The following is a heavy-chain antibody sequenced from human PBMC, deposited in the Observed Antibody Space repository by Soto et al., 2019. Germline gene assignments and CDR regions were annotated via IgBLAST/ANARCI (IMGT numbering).Heavy chain of an antibody. Sequence: ASVKVSCKASGYTFTSCAMHWVRQAPGQRLEWMGWINAGNGNTKYSQKFQGRVTITRDTSASTAYMELSSLRSEDTAVYYCARDRVVVAAAYYYYYGMDVWGQGTTVTVSS. D-gene: IGHD2-15*01. J-gene: IGHJ6*02. CDR3: ARDRVVVAAAYYYYYGMDV. CDR1: GYTFTSCA. CDR2: INAGNGNT. V-gene: IGHV1-3*01.